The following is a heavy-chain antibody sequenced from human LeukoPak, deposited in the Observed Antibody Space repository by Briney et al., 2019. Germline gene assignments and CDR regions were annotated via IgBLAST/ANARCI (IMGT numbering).Heavy chain of an antibody. D-gene: IGHD2-8*01. CDR1: GGSISSSDYY. Sequence: SETLSLTCSVSGGSISSSDYYWSWIRQPPGKGLEWLGNIYYTGSTSYNPSLKSRVTLSVDTFKNQFSLHLSSVTAADAAVYYCARENYCTNGVCWAFDPWGQGTLVTVSS. CDR3: ARENYCTNGVCWAFDP. CDR2: IYYTGST. J-gene: IGHJ5*02. V-gene: IGHV4-39*07.